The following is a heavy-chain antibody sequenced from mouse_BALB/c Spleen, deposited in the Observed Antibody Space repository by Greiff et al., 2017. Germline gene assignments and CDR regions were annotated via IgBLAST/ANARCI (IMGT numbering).Heavy chain of an antibody. J-gene: IGHJ4*01. CDR1: GYSFTGYN. CDR2: IDPYYGGT. Sequence: LMESGPELEKPGASVKISCKASGYSFTGYNMNWVKQSNGKSLEWIGNIDPYYGGTSYNQKFKGKATLTVDKSSSTAYMQLKSLTSEDSAVYYCAISTMITTSISLYAMDYWGQGTSVTVSS. CDR3: AISTMITTSISLYAMDY. V-gene: IGHV1-39*01. D-gene: IGHD2-4*01.